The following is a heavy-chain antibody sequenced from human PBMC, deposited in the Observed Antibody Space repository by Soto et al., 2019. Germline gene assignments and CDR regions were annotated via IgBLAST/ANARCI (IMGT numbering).Heavy chain of an antibody. V-gene: IGHV1-18*01. D-gene: IGHD6-13*01. J-gene: IGHJ5*02. Sequence: ASVKVSCKGSGYTFTSYGISWVRQAPGQGLEWMGWINVYNGNTNYAQKLQGRVTMTTDTSTSTAYMELRSLRSDDTAVYYCARAPRSSWYAPWGQGTLVTVSS. CDR2: INVYNGNT. CDR1: GYTFTSYG. CDR3: ARAPRSSWYAP.